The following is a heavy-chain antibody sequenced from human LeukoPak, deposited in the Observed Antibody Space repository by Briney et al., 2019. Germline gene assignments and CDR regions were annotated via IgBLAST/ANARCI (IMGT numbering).Heavy chain of an antibody. Sequence: PSETLSLTCTVSGGSINRYYWSWIRQPPGKGLEWIGQICYSGSTNYNPSLKSRVTVSVDTSKNQFSLKLSSVTAADTAVYYCARRQYYDSSGYWYYFDYWGQGTLVTVSS. V-gene: IGHV4-59*08. CDR1: GGSINRYY. J-gene: IGHJ4*02. CDR3: ARRQYYDSSGYWYYFDY. CDR2: ICYSGST. D-gene: IGHD3-22*01.